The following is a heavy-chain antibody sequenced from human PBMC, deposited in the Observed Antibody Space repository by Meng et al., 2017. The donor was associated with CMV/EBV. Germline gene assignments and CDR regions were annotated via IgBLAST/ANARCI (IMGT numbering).Heavy chain of an antibody. V-gene: IGHV1-18*01. CDR3: ARDRAAAGSYYYYYGMDV. CDR1: GYTFTSYD. J-gene: IGHJ6*02. D-gene: IGHD6-13*01. Sequence: ASVKVSCEASGYTFTSYDINWVRQATGQGLEWMGWMNPNSGNTNYAQKLQGRVTMTTDTSTSTDYMELRSLRSDDTAVYYCARDRAAAGSYYYYYGMDVWGQGTTVTVSS. CDR2: MNPNSGNT.